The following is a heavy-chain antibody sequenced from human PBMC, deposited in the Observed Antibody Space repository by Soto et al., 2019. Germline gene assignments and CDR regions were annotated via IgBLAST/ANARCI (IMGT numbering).Heavy chain of an antibody. D-gene: IGHD2-21*02. V-gene: IGHV4-39*01. CDR1: GGSISSTGFY. CDR3: ARLKLLEVYFDY. J-gene: IGHJ4*02. CDR2: IYYSGST. Sequence: SETLSLTCTVSGGSISSTGFYWVWIRQPPGKGLEWIGSIYYSGSTYYNPSLKSRVTISVDTSKNQFSLKLSSVTAADTAVYYCARLKLLEVYFDYWGQGTLVTVSS.